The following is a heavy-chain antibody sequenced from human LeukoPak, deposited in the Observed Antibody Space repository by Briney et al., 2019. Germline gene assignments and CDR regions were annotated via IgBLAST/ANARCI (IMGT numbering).Heavy chain of an antibody. Sequence: SETLSLTCTVPGGSISSSILSWGWIRRPPGKGLEWIGTIRYSGSTHYKPSLMSRVTISVDTSQNQFSLRLRSVTAADTAVYYCARHSGLGVVSPYLDYWGQGMLVTVSS. V-gene: IGHV4-39*01. J-gene: IGHJ4*02. CDR1: GGSISSSILS. CDR3: ARHSGLGVVSPYLDY. D-gene: IGHD2-21*01. CDR2: IRYSGST.